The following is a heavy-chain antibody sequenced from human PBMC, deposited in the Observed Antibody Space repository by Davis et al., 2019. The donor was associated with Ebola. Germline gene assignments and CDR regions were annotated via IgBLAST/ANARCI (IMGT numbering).Heavy chain of an antibody. J-gene: IGHJ4*02. V-gene: IGHV3-48*02. Sequence: GESLKISCAASGFTFSSYNMNWVRLAPGKGLEWISYITPSSDTIYYADSVKGRFTISRDNAKNSLYLQMNSLRDEDTALYYCAREVRVIMVRGVFHNFDSWGQGTLVTVSS. D-gene: IGHD3-10*01. CDR3: AREVRVIMVRGVFHNFDS. CDR1: GFTFSSYN. CDR2: ITPSSDTI.